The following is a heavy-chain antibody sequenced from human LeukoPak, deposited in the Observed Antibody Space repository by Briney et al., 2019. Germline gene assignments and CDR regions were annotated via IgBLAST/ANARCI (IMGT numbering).Heavy chain of an antibody. V-gene: IGHV3-30*02. J-gene: IGHJ4*02. Sequence: GGSLRLSCAASGFTFSDYGMHWLRQAPDKGLEWVTFIPSDGSKKYYAGSVEGRFAISRDNSKNTLYLQMSSLRGEDTAVYYCAKDPVAGAKGGGADFDYWGQGTLVTVSS. CDR2: IPSDGSKK. CDR1: GFTFSDYG. CDR3: AKDPVAGAKGGGADFDY. D-gene: IGHD6-19*01.